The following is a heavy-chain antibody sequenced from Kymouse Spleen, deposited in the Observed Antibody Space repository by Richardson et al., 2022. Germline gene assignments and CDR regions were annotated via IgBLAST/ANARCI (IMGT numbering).Heavy chain of an antibody. J-gene: IGHJ4*02. CDR1: GGSISSSSYY. Sequence: QLQLQESGPGLVKPSETLSLTCTVSGGSISSSSYYWGWIRQPPGKGLEWIGSIYYSGSTYYNPSLKSRVTISVDTSKNQFSLKLSSVTAADTAVYYCARRSTGIAVAGVDYWGQGTLVTVSS. V-gene: IGHV4-39*01. CDR3: ARRSTGIAVAGVDY. D-gene: IGHD6-19*01. CDR2: IYYSGST.